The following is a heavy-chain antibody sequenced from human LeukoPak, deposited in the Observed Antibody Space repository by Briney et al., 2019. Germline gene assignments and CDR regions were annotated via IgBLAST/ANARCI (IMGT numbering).Heavy chain of an antibody. D-gene: IGHD2-15*01. CDR3: ATQPGYCSGGSCYRFDY. J-gene: IGHJ4*02. V-gene: IGHV1-69*13. CDR1: GGTFSSYA. Sequence: GASVKVSCKASGGTFSSYAISWVRQAPGQGLEWMGGIIPIFGTANYAQKFQGRVTITADESTSIAYMELSSLRSEDTAVYYCATQPGYCSGGSCYRFDYWGQGTLVTVSS. CDR2: IIPIFGTA.